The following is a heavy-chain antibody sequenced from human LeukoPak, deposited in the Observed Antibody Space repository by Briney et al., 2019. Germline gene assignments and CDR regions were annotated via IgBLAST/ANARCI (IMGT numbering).Heavy chain of an antibody. V-gene: IGHV1-2*06. Sequence: ASVKVSCKASGYTFTGYYMHWVRQAPGQGLEWMGRINPNSGGTNYAQKFQGRVTMTRDTSITTAYMELSRLRSEDTAVYYYARDKSDSSSWYYYWGQGTLVTVSS. CDR2: INPNSGGT. D-gene: IGHD6-13*01. CDR3: ARDKSDSSSWYYY. J-gene: IGHJ4*02. CDR1: GYTFTGYY.